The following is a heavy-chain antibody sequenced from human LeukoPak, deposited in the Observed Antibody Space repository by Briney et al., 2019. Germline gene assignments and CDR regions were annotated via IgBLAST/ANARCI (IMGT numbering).Heavy chain of an antibody. V-gene: IGHV1-46*01. Sequence: ASVKVSCKASGYTFTNYYIHWVRQAPGQGLEWMGLINPGGDNTDYAQNFQGRVTMTRDTSTSTVYMELSSLRSEDTAVYYCARGQQLADYWGQGTLVTVSS. CDR3: ARGQQLADY. J-gene: IGHJ4*02. CDR1: GYTFTNYY. D-gene: IGHD6-13*01. CDR2: INPGGDNT.